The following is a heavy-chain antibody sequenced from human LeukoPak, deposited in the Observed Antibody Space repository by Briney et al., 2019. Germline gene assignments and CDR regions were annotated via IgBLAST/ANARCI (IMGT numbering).Heavy chain of an antibody. CDR1: GGSISSSSYY. Sequence: PSETLSLTCTVSGGSISSSSYYWGWIRQPPGKGLEWIGEINHSGSTNYNPSLKSRVTISVDTSKNQFSLKLSSVTAADTAVYYCAIYSGSFFDYWGQGTLVTVSS. J-gene: IGHJ4*02. D-gene: IGHD1-26*01. CDR2: INHSGST. V-gene: IGHV4-39*07. CDR3: AIYSGSFFDY.